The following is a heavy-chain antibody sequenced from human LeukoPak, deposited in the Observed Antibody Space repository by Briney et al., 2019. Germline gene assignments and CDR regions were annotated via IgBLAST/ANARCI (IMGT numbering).Heavy chain of an antibody. J-gene: IGHJ6*02. V-gene: IGHV1-2*04. CDR2: INPNSGGT. Sequence: ASVKVSCKASGYTFTGYYMHWVRQAPGQGLEWMGWINPNSGGTNYAQKFQGWVTMTRDTSISTAYMELSRLRSDDTAVYYCARDRMALPSAPPLYYYYYGMDVWGQGTTVTVSS. CDR3: ARDRMALPSAPPLYYYYYGMDV. D-gene: IGHD5-24*01. CDR1: GYTFTGYY.